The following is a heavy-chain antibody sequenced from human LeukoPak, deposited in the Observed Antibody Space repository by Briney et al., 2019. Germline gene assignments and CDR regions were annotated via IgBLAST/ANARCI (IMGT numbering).Heavy chain of an antibody. CDR1: GGSISSSSYY. CDR2: IYYSGST. D-gene: IGHD1-1*01. J-gene: IGHJ4*02. CDR3: GRHLRDAHNDPVDY. V-gene: IGHV4-39*01. Sequence: SETLSLTCTVSGGSISSSSYYWGWIRQPPGKGLEWIATIYYSGSTFYNPSLKSRVTISVDTSKNQFSLRLSSVTAADTAVYFCGRHLRDAHNDPVDYWGQGTLVTVSS.